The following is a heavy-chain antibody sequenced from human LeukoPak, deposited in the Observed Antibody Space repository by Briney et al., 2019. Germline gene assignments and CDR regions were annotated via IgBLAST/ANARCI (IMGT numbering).Heavy chain of an antibody. D-gene: IGHD3-22*01. CDR2: INPNSGGT. V-gene: IGHV1-2*02. Sequence: XVSCKAXGYTFTXYYMHWVRQAPGQGLEWMGWINPNSGGTNYAQKFQGRVTMTRDTSISTAYMELSRLRSDDTAVYYCARDLALSNYYDSSGYIYGMDVWGQGTTVTVSS. CDR1: GYTFTXYY. CDR3: ARDLALSNYYDSSGYIYGMDV. J-gene: IGHJ6*02.